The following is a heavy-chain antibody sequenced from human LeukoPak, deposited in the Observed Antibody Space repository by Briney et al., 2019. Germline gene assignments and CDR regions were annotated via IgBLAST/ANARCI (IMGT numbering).Heavy chain of an antibody. CDR3: ARGSMVRGVMGFDY. V-gene: IGHV4-39*07. CDR1: GGSISSGSYY. J-gene: IGHJ4*02. D-gene: IGHD3-10*01. Sequence: SQTLSLTCTVSGGSISSGSYYWSWIRQPPGKGLEWIGEINHSGSTNYNPSLKSRVTISVDTSKNQFSLKLSSVTAADTAVYYCARGSMVRGVMGFDYWAREPWSPSPQ. CDR2: INHSGST.